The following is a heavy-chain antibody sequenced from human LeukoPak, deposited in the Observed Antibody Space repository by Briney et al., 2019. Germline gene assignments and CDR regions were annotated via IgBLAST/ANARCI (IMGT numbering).Heavy chain of an antibody. Sequence: ASVKVSCKASGYSFNAFDIHWVRQAPGQGLEWVGRINTNSGATDYAQKFRAGVTLTRDTTTNTVYMELSSLRSDDTAVYYCARDGSHWSSFHYWGQGTLVIVSS. CDR3: ARDGSHWSSFHY. J-gene: IGHJ4*02. V-gene: IGHV1-2*06. CDR2: INTNSGAT. CDR1: GYSFNAFD. D-gene: IGHD6-19*01.